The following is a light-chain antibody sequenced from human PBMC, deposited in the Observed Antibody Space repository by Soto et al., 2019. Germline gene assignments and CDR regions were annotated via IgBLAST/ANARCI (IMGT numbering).Light chain of an antibody. CDR2: KAS. CDR3: QQYNSYPWT. CDR1: QSISSW. Sequence: DIQMTQSPSTLSASVGDRVTITCRASQSISSWLAWYQQKPGKAPKLLIYKASSLESGVPSRFSGSGSGTEFTLTISSLQPDDFATYYCQQYNSYPWTFGQGTRWISN. V-gene: IGKV1-5*03. J-gene: IGKJ1*01.